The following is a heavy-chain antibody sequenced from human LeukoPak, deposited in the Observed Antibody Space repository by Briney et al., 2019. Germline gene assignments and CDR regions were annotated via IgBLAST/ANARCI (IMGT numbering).Heavy chain of an antibody. Sequence: GGSLRLSCAASGFTFSSYAMSWVRQAPGKGLEWVSAISGSGGSTYYADSVKGRFTISRDNSKNTLYLQMNSLRAEDTAVYYCAKQDGRGTYQYYFDSWGQGTLVTVSS. J-gene: IGHJ4*02. D-gene: IGHD1-26*01. CDR3: AKQDGRGTYQYYFDS. CDR2: ISGSGGST. CDR1: GFTFSSYA. V-gene: IGHV3-23*01.